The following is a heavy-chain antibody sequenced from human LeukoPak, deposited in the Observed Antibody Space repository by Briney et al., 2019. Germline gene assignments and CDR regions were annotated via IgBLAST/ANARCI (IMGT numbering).Heavy chain of an antibody. Sequence: GGSLRLSCAASGFSFSSYAMSWVRQAPGKGLEWVSTVSGSGGSTYYEDSVKGRFTISRDNSKNTLYLQMNSLRAEDTAVYYCAKDNRGDNWNDLAIDYWGQGTLVTVSS. CDR2: VSGSGGST. CDR1: GFSFSSYA. J-gene: IGHJ4*02. CDR3: AKDNRGDNWNDLAIDY. V-gene: IGHV3-23*01. D-gene: IGHD1-20*01.